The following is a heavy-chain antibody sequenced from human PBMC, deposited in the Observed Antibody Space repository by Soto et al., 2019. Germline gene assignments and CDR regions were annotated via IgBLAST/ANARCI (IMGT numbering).Heavy chain of an antibody. CDR2: IYHSGST. CDR1: GGSISSSNW. D-gene: IGHD3-16*02. Sequence: PSETLSLTCAVSGGSISSSNWWSWVRQPPGKGLEWIGEIYHSGSTNYNPSLKSRVTISVDKSKNQFSLKLSSVTAADTAVYYCARVGDYVWGSYRSYDSSVHGMDVWGQGTTVTVSS. CDR3: ARVGDYVWGSYRSYDSSVHGMDV. J-gene: IGHJ6*02. V-gene: IGHV4-4*02.